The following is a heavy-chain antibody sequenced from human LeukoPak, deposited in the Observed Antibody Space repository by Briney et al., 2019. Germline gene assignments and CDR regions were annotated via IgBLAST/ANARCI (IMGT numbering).Heavy chain of an antibody. CDR3: ASESGDLGAFHY. CDR2: TYYRSKWYN. CDR1: GDSVSRNSAA. D-gene: IGHD3-10*01. V-gene: IGHV6-1*01. Sequence: SQTLSLTCAISGDSVSRNSAAWNWIRQSPSRGLEWLGKTYYRSKWYNDYAGSVKSRITINPDTSKNQFSLQLNSVTPADTAVYYCASESGDLGAFHYWGQGTLVTVSS. J-gene: IGHJ4*02.